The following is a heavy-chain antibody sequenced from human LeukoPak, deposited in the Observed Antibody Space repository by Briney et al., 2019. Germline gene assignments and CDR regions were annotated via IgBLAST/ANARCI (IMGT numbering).Heavy chain of an antibody. V-gene: IGHV3-9*01. CDR1: GFTFDDYA. Sequence: GRSLRLSCAASGFTFDDYAMHWVRQAPGKGLEWVSGISWNSGSIGYADSVKGRFTISRDNSKNTLYLQMNSLRAEDTAVYYCAKDWAYYYDSSGYPPGKSFDYWGQGTLVTVSS. CDR3: AKDWAYYYDSSGYPPGKSFDY. CDR2: ISWNSGSI. J-gene: IGHJ4*02. D-gene: IGHD3-22*01.